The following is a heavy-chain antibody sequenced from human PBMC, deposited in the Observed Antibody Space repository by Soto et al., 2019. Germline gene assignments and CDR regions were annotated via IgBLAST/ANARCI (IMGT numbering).Heavy chain of an antibody. J-gene: IGHJ4*02. V-gene: IGHV3-33*01. CDR3: ARVYGDYSLDY. D-gene: IGHD4-17*01. Sequence: QVQLVESGGGVVQPGRSLRLSGAASGFTFSSYGMHWVRQAPGKGLEWVAVIWYDGSNKYYADSVKGRFTISRDNSKNTLYLQMNSLRAEDTAVYYCARVYGDYSLDYWGQGTLVTVSS. CDR1: GFTFSSYG. CDR2: IWYDGSNK.